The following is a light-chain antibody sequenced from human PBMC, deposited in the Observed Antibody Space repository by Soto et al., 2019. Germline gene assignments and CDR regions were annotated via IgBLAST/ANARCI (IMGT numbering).Light chain of an antibody. CDR2: AAS. V-gene: IGKV1-12*01. CDR1: HVISSW. J-gene: IGKJ2*01. CDR3: QQTNDFPYT. Sequence: DIQMTQSPSSVSASVGDRATITCRASHVISSWLAWYQQKPGKAPKLLIYAASRLQSGVPSRFSGSESGADFSLTISSLQPEDVATYYCQQTNDFPYTFGQGTKLEIK.